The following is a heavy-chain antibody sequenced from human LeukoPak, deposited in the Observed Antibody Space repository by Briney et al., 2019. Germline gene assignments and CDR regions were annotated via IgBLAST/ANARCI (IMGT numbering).Heavy chain of an antibody. Sequence: SETLSLTCTVSGRFISSYYWSWIRQPPGKGLEWIGYIYYYGTHNYSTSVKSRATISVSTYKNQISLELSSVTAAYTAVYDWARKSAWYSFDYWGQGTLVTVSS. CDR3: ARKSAWYSFDY. CDR1: GRFISSYY. J-gene: IGHJ4*02. D-gene: IGHD3-16*01. CDR2: IYYYGTH. V-gene: IGHV4-59*08.